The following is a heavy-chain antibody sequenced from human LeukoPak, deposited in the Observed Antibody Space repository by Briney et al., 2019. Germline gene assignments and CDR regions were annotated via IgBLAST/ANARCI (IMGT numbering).Heavy chain of an antibody. CDR1: GFTFSSYS. Sequence: GGSLRLSCAASGFTFSSYSMNWVRQAPGKGLEWVSAINGSGGSTYYADSVKGRFTISRDNSKNTLYLQMNSLRAEDTAVYYCAKDLSEMATDYWGQGTLVTVSS. J-gene: IGHJ4*02. CDR2: INGSGGST. D-gene: IGHD5-24*01. V-gene: IGHV3-23*01. CDR3: AKDLSEMATDY.